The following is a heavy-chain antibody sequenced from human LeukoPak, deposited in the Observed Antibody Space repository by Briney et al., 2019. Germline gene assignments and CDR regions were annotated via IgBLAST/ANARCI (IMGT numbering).Heavy chain of an antibody. J-gene: IGHJ4*02. Sequence: PSETLSLTCTVSGGSISNYYWSWIRQPPEKGLEWIGYIYYSGSTSYNPSLKSRVTISVDTSKNQFSLKLSSVTAADTAVYFCARYCSGVSCYSRALDSWGQGTLVTVSS. V-gene: IGHV4-59*01. CDR2: IYYSGST. CDR1: GGSISNYY. D-gene: IGHD2-15*01. CDR3: ARYCSGVSCYSRALDS.